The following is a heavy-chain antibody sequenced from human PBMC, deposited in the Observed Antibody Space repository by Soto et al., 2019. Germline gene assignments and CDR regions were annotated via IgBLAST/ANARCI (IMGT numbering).Heavy chain of an antibody. CDR1: GGTFSSCA. D-gene: IGHD3-22*01. CDR3: ARDXTYYYDSSGYYGDAFDI. CDR2: IIPIFGTA. J-gene: IGHJ3*02. V-gene: IGHV1-69*13. Sequence: SVKVSCKASGGTFSSCAISWVRQAPGQGLEWMGGIIPIFGTANYAQKFQGRVTITADESTSTAYMELSSLRSEDTAVYYCARDXTYYYDSSGYYGDAFDIWGQGTMVTVSS.